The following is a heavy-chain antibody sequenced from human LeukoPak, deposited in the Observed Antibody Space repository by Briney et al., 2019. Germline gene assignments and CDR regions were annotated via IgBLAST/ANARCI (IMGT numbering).Heavy chain of an antibody. CDR2: IYPDDSDI. CDR1: GYSFTNYW. Sequence: GESLKISCKGSGYSFTNYWIAWVRQMPGKGLEWMGIIYPDDSDIRYSPSFQGQVTISADKSISTAYLQWSSLKASDTAMYYCARPRGYNYGTYFDYWGQGTLVTVSS. J-gene: IGHJ4*02. CDR3: ARPRGYNYGTYFDY. D-gene: IGHD5-18*01. V-gene: IGHV5-51*01.